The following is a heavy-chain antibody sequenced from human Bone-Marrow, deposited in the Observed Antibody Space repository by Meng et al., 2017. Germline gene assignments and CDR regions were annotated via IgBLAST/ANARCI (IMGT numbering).Heavy chain of an antibody. Sequence: GESLKISCAASGFTFSDYYMSWIRQAPGKGLEWVSYISSSGSTIYYADSVKGRFTISRDNAKNSLYLQMNTLRAEDTAVHYCARGAYCTSTSCYLGEDYYYYYGMDVWGQGTTVTVSS. J-gene: IGHJ6*02. CDR3: ARGAYCTSTSCYLGEDYYYYYGMDV. V-gene: IGHV3-11*04. CDR1: GFTFSDYY. CDR2: ISSSGSTI. D-gene: IGHD2-2*01.